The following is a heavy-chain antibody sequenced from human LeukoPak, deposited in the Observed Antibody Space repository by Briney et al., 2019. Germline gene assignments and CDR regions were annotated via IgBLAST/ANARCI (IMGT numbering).Heavy chain of an antibody. CDR1: GGTFSSYA. CDR3: ARDSTGRISGSYYFDY. D-gene: IGHD1-26*01. CDR2: IIPIFGTA. V-gene: IGHV1-69*13. J-gene: IGHJ4*02. Sequence: SVKVSCKASGGTFSSYAISWVRQAPGQGLEWMGGIIPIFGTANYAQKFQGRVTITADESTSTAYMELSSLRSEDTAVYCCARDSTGRISGSYYFDYWGQGTLVTVSS.